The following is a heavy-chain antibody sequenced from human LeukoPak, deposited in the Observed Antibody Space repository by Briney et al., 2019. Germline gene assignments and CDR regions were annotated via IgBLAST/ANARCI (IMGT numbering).Heavy chain of an antibody. CDR1: GFTFSSYA. V-gene: IGHV3-23*01. Sequence: GGSLRLSCAASGFTFSSYAMSWVRQAPGEGLEWVSAISGSGGTTYYADSVKGRFTISRDNSKNTLYLQMNSLRAEDTAVYYCAKDYSSSSLSRWFDPWGQGTLVTVSS. D-gene: IGHD6-6*01. CDR3: AKDYSSSSLSRWFDP. CDR2: ISGSGGTT. J-gene: IGHJ5*02.